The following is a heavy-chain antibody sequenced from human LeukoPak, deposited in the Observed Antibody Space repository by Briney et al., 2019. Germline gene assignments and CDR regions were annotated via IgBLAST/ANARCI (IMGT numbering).Heavy chain of an antibody. Sequence: SETLSLTCTVSGGSLSSNYWSWIRQPPGKGLEWIAYIYYSGSSNYNPSLKSRVTISGDTSKNQFSLKLNSVTAADTAVYYCARTTSGVGGFDSWGQGTLVTVSS. CDR3: ARTTSGVGGFDS. CDR2: IYYSGSS. D-gene: IGHD6-19*01. J-gene: IGHJ4*02. CDR1: GGSLSSNY. V-gene: IGHV4-59*01.